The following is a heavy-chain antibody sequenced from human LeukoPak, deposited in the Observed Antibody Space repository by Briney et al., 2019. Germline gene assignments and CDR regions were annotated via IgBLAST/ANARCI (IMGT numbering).Heavy chain of an antibody. CDR3: ATXXXFRDXXXXTCYN. D-gene: IGHD3-10*01. CDR1: GYTFTGYH. CDR2: INTNTGNP. J-gene: IGHJ4*02. V-gene: IGHV7-4-1*02. Sequence: ASVKVSCKASGYTFTGYHLHWVRQAPGQGLEWMGWINTNTGNPMYAXXXXXXXVFSLDTSVSTACLQISGLKAEDTAVYYCATXXXFRDXXXXTCYNWGQGTLVXVSS.